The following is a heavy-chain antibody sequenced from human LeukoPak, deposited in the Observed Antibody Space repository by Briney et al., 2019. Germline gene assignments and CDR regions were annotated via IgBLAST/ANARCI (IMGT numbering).Heavy chain of an antibody. CDR2: IYPGDSDT. V-gene: IGHV5-51*01. CDR1: GYSFTSYW. J-gene: IGHJ4*02. CDR3: ARLVGGIAVAGVFDY. Sequence: GESLKISCKGSGYSFTSYWIGWVRQMPGKGLEWMGIIYPGDSDTRYSPSFQGQVTISADKSISTAYLQWSSLKASDTAMYYRARLVGGIAVAGVFDYWGQGTLVTVSS. D-gene: IGHD6-19*01.